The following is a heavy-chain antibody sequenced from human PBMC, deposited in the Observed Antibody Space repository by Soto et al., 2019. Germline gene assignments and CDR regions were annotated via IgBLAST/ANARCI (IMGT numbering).Heavy chain of an antibody. Sequence: RASVKVSCKASGCTFSSYAISWVRQAAGQGLEWMGGIIPIFGTANYAQKFQGRVTITADESTSTAYMELSSLRSEDTAVYYCARDQAAPAARYYYYGMDVLGQGTSFKVSS. CDR1: GCTFSSYA. D-gene: IGHD2-2*01. V-gene: IGHV1-69*13. J-gene: IGHJ6*01. CDR3: ARDQAAPAARYYYYGMDV. CDR2: IIPIFGTA.